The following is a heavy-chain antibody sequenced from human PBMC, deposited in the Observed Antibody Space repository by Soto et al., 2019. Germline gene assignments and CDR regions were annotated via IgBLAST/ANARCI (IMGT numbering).Heavy chain of an antibody. CDR3: ARASYYYDGSGYHGY. D-gene: IGHD3-22*01. Sequence: GGSLRLXCAASGFTFSSHSMNWVRQAPGKGLEWVSSISSSSSYIYYADSVKGRFTISRDNAKNSLYLQMNSLRAEDTAVYYCARASYYYDGSGYHGYWGQGTLVTVSS. J-gene: IGHJ4*02. CDR2: ISSSSSYI. CDR1: GFTFSSHS. V-gene: IGHV3-21*01.